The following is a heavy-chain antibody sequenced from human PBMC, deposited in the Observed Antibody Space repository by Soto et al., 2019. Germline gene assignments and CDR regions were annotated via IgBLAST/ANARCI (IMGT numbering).Heavy chain of an antibody. CDR2: ISYDGGYK. CDR3: TNGRRMGLDDSSWEFDY. D-gene: IGHD6-13*01. V-gene: IGHV3-30*18. J-gene: IGHJ4*02. CDR1: GFVLSSYD. Sequence: QPGGSLRLSCAASGFVLSSYDIHWVRQAPGKGLEWVAGISYDGGYKSYADSLKGRFTISRDNSKKLVHLEINSLSDEDTAMYYSTNGRRMGLDDSSWEFDYWGQGTLVTVSS.